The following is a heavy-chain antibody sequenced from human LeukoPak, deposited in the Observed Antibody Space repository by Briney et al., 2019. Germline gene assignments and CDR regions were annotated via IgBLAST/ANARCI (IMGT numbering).Heavy chain of an antibody. Sequence: SETLSLTCAVYGGSFSDYYWSWIRQPPGQGLEWIGKINHGRGNNYNPSLKSRVTVSVDTSKNQFSLHLTSVTAADTAVYYCARGRGYCTSASCQFELDPWGQGTLVTVSS. CDR3: ARGRGYCTSASCQFELDP. CDR1: GGSFSDYY. D-gene: IGHD2-2*01. J-gene: IGHJ5*02. CDR2: INHGRGN. V-gene: IGHV4-34*01.